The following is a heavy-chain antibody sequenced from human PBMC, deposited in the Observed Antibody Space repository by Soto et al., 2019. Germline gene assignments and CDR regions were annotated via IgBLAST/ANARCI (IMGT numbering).Heavy chain of an antibody. D-gene: IGHD3-3*01. CDR2: ISGSGGST. Sequence: EVQLLESGGGLVQPGGSLRLSCAASGFTFSSYAMSWVRQAPGKGLEWVSAISGSGGSTYYADSVKGRFTISRDNSQNTVYLPMDNPRTEDTAVNYGAKDINDFGGPPPNGWVEPGGQGTLVTVSS. V-gene: IGHV3-23*01. CDR3: AKDINDFGGPPPNGWVEP. CDR1: GFTFSSYA. J-gene: IGHJ5*02.